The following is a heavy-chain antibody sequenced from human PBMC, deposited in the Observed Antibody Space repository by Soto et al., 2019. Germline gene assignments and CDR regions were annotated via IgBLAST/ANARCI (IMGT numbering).Heavy chain of an antibody. CDR2: ISSNGGST. J-gene: IGHJ3*02. CDR1: GFTFSSYA. D-gene: IGHD4-17*01. Sequence: EVQLVESGGGLVQPGGSLRLSCAASGFTFSSYAMHWVRQAPGKGLEYVSAISSNGGSTYYANSVKGRFTISRDNSKNTLYLQMGSLRAEDMAVYYCPRDGEGAFDIWGQGTMVTVSS. V-gene: IGHV3-64*01. CDR3: PRDGEGAFDI.